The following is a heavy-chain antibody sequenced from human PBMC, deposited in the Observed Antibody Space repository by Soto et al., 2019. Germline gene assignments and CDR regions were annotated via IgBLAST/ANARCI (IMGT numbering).Heavy chain of an antibody. CDR3: AREFGAALSTVWFGELTYYYYGMDV. J-gene: IGHJ6*02. CDR1: GGTFSSYA. Sequence: SVKVSCRASGGTFSSYAISWVRQAPGQGLEWMGGIIPIFGTANYAQKFQGRVTITADKSTSTAYMELSSLRSEDTAVYYCAREFGAALSTVWFGELTYYYYGMDVWGQGTTVTVSS. V-gene: IGHV1-69*06. CDR2: IIPIFGTA. D-gene: IGHD3-10*01.